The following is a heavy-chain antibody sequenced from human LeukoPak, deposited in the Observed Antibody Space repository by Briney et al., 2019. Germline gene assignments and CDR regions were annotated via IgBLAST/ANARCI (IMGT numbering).Heavy chain of an antibody. CDR1: GGSISSGGYS. D-gene: IGHD3-22*01. CDR2: IYHSGST. CDR3: ARVSFYYDSSGYLYNWFDP. Sequence: SQTLSLTCAVSGGSISSGGYSWSWIRQPPGKGLEWIGYIYHSGSTYYNPSLKGRVTISVDRSKNQFSLKLSSVTAADTAVYYCARVSFYYDSSGYLYNWFDPWGQGTLATVSS. V-gene: IGHV4-30-2*01. J-gene: IGHJ5*02.